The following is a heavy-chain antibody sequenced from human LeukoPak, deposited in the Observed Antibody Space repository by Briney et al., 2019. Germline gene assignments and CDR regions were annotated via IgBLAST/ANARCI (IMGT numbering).Heavy chain of an antibody. CDR2: IKQDGSEK. CDR3: PRTVTTFWGYHMDV. Sequence: GGSLRLSCAVSGFTFSSYWMSWVRQAPGKGLEWVANIKQDGSEKYYVDSVKGRFTISRDNAKNSLYLQMNSLRAEDTAVYYCPRTVTTFWGYHMDVWGQGTLVTVSS. V-gene: IGHV3-7*01. D-gene: IGHD1-7*01. CDR1: GFTFSSYW. J-gene: IGHJ4*02.